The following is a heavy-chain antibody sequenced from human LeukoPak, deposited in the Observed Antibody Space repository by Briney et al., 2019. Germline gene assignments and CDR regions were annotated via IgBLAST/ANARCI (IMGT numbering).Heavy chain of an antibody. CDR3: ARDWGGVITGTTGTAFDI. Sequence: GGPLRLSCAASGFTFRGYGMNWVRKAPGKGLEGVAVLWYDGSNKYYADSVKGRFTISRDNSKNTLYLQMNSLRAEDTAVYYCARDWGGVITGTTGTAFDIWGQGTMVTVSS. V-gene: IGHV3-33*01. J-gene: IGHJ3*02. CDR1: GFTFRGYG. CDR2: LWYDGSNK. D-gene: IGHD1-7*01.